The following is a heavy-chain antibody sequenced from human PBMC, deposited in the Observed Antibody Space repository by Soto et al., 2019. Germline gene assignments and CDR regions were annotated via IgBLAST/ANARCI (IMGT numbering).Heavy chain of an antibody. CDR2: IYYNGNT. Sequence: QVQLQESGPGLVKPSETLSLTCSVSGGSISNHYWSWIRQPPGKGLEWIGYIYYNGNTNYNPSLKSRVNMSVDTSRNQISLKLTTVTAADTAVYYCTRANWYSEYWGQGTLVTVSS. D-gene: IGHD7-27*01. CDR1: GGSISNHY. J-gene: IGHJ4*02. V-gene: IGHV4-59*11. CDR3: TRANWYSEY.